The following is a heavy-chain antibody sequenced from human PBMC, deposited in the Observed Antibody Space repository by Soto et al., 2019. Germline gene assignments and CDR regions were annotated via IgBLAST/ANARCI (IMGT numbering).Heavy chain of an antibody. CDR1: DGYISDFY. CDR2: INHSGIT. D-gene: IGHD2-2*01. J-gene: IGHJ3*02. Sequence: SETKSHSNAVDDGYISDFYWKWIRQKQGKGLKWIGEINHSGITNYNPSLKSRVTMSVDTSKNQISLKLSSVTAADTAVYYCASDSRCSTESCYRALDSWVQGTMVTISS. CDR3: ASDSRCSTESCYRALDS. V-gene: IGHV4-34*01.